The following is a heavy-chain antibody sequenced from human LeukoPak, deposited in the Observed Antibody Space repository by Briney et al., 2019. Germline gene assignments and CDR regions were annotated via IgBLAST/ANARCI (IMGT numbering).Heavy chain of an antibody. CDR3: ARERDDSSGYYLEDY. J-gene: IGHJ4*02. CDR1: GGSFSGYY. CDR2: INHSGST. V-gene: IGHV4-34*01. D-gene: IGHD3-22*01. Sequence: SETLSLTCAVYGGSFSGYYWSWIRQPPGKGLEWIGEINHSGSTNYNPSLKSRVTISVDTSKNQFSLKLSSVTAGDTAVYYCARERDDSSGYYLEDYWGQGTLVTVSS.